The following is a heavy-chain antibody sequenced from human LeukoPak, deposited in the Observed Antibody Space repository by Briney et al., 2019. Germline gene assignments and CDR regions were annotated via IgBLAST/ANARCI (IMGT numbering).Heavy chain of an antibody. J-gene: IGHJ4*02. Sequence: PSETLSHTCAVYGGSFSGYYWSWIRQPPGKGLEWIGEINHSGSTNYNPSLKSRVTISVDTSKNQFSLKLSSVTAADTAVYYCARHYAWLVKMDYFDYWGQGTLVTVSS. V-gene: IGHV4-34*01. CDR2: INHSGST. CDR3: ARHYAWLVKMDYFDY. D-gene: IGHD6-19*01. CDR1: GGSFSGYY.